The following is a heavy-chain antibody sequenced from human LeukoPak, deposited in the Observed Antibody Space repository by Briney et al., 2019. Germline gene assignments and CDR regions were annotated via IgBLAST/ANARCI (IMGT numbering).Heavy chain of an antibody. V-gene: IGHV4-39*07. D-gene: IGHD4/OR15-4a*01. CDR1: GGSISSSSYY. CDR2: IYYSGST. CDR3: ASPQVLGNWFDP. J-gene: IGHJ5*02. Sequence: PSETLPLTCTVSGGSISSSSYYWGWIRQPPGKGLEWIGSIYYSGSTYYNPSLKSRVTISVDTSKNQFSLKLSSVTAADTAVYYCASPQVLGNWFDPWGQGTLVTVSS.